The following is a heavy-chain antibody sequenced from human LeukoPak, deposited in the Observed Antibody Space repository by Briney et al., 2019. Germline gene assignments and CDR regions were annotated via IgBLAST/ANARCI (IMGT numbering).Heavy chain of an antibody. Sequence: SETLSLTCAVSGYSIISYYWNWLRQSPGKGLEWIGNIHHFGRTEYNSSLRSRFIMFLDSSKNQFSLKLTSVTPTDTAVYYCARGLWTQPGLVPFNYWGQGILVTVSS. CDR1: GYSIISYY. D-gene: IGHD5-18*01. CDR3: ARGLWTQPGLVPFNY. CDR2: IHHFGRT. J-gene: IGHJ4*02. V-gene: IGHV4-59*01.